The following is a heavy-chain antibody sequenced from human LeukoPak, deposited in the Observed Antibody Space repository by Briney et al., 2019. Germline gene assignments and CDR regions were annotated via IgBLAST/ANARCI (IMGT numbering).Heavy chain of an antibody. J-gene: IGHJ4*02. V-gene: IGHV6-1*01. CDR2: TYYRSKWYT. CDR1: GDSVSRDSAA. CDR3: ARVIRGTTGTIDY. D-gene: IGHD1-1*01. Sequence: SQILSLTCAISGDSVSRDSAAWDWIRQSPSRGLEWLGRTYYRSKWYTDYAVSVRSRITINPDTSKNQFSLQLNSVTPEDTAVYFCARVIRGTTGTIDYWGQGTLVTVSS.